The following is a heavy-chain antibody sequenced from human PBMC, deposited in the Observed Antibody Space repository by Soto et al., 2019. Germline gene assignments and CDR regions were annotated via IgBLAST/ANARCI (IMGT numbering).Heavy chain of an antibody. Sequence: QLQLQESGSGLVKPSQTLSLTCAVSGGSISSGGYSWSWIRKPPGKGLEWIGYMYHSGSTYYNPSPKSRVTRSRERSKNQFCLKLSSGTDADTALYYCARVPDYWGQGILVTVSS. J-gene: IGHJ4*02. V-gene: IGHV4-30-2*01. D-gene: IGHD2-2*01. CDR3: ARVPDY. CDR1: GGSISSGGYS. CDR2: MYHSGST.